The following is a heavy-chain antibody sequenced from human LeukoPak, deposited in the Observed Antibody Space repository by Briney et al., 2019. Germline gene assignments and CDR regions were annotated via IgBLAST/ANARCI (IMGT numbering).Heavy chain of an antibody. Sequence: SETLSLTCTVSGGSISSYYWSWIRQPPGKGLEWIGYTYYSGSTNYNPSLKSRVTISVDTSKNQFSLKLSSVTAADTAVYYCARQGIVGATPWFDPWGQGTLVTVSS. CDR3: ARQGIVGATPWFDP. V-gene: IGHV4-59*01. CDR1: GGSISSYY. D-gene: IGHD1-26*01. J-gene: IGHJ5*02. CDR2: TYYSGST.